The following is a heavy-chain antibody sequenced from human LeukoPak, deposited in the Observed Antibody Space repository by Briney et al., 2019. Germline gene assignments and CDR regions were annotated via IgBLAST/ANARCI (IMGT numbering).Heavy chain of an antibody. CDR2: IREDGNEK. CDR3: VRDYRGGWNDY. J-gene: IGHJ4*02. D-gene: IGHD1-26*01. CDR1: GFTFTKHW. V-gene: IGHV3-7*01. Sequence: GSLRLSCDASGFTFTKHWMSWVRQTIGKGLECVAKIREDGNEKHYVDSVKGRFTISRDNAKNSLFLQMNNLRVDDTAVYYCVRDYRGGWNDYWGQGTLVTVSS.